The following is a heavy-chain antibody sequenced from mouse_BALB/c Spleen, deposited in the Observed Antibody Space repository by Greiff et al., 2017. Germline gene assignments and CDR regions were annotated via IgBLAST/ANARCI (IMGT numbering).Heavy chain of an antibody. CDR2: ISYSGST. CDR3: ARSREVRERGYYYAMDY. D-gene: IGHD2-14*01. Sequence: EVKLQESGPSLVKPSQTLSLTCSVTGDSITSGYWNWIRKFPGNKLEYMGYISYSGSTYYNPSLKSRISITRDTSKNQYYLQLNSVTTEDTATYYCARSREVRERGYYYAMDYWGQGTSVTVSS. CDR1: GDSITSGY. J-gene: IGHJ4*01. V-gene: IGHV3-8*02.